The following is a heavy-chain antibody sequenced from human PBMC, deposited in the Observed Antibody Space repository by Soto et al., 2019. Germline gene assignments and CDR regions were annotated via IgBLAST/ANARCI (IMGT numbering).Heavy chain of an antibody. CDR3: ARHDDSSGYSSY. D-gene: IGHD3-22*01. Sequence: SETLSLTCAVYGGSFSGYYWSWIRQPPGKGLEWIGEINHSGSTNYSPSLKSRVTISVDTSKNQFSLKLSSVTAADTAVYYCARHDDSSGYSSYWGQGTLVTVSS. CDR2: INHSGST. CDR1: GGSFSGYY. J-gene: IGHJ4*02. V-gene: IGHV4-34*01.